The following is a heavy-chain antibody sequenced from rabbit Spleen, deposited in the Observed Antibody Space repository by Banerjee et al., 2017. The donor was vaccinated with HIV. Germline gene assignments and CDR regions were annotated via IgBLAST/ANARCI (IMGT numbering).Heavy chain of an antibody. CDR3: ARERSGVGGGTYAL. CDR2: IDTGSSGST. CDR1: GFDFSHYG. J-gene: IGHJ4*01. D-gene: IGHD6-1*01. Sequence: QEQLVESGGGLVQPGGSLELSCKASGFDFSHYGVSWVRQAPGKGLEWIACIDTGSSGSTYYASWAKGRFTISKTSSTTVTLQMTSLTAADTATYFCARERSGVGGGTYALWGPGTLVTVS. V-gene: IGHV1S45*01.